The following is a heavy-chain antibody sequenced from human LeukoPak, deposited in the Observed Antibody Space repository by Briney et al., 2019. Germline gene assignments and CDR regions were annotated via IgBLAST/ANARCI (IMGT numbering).Heavy chain of an antibody. CDR3: AKRGHYSINWYHYFDY. CDR2: IASNGGSE. D-gene: IGHD6-13*01. V-gene: IGHV3-30*04. J-gene: IGHJ4*02. CDR1: GFPFSSYA. Sequence: GGSLRLSCSASGFPFSSYAMHWVRQAPGKGLEGVAAIASNGGSEYYADSVKGRFTISRDNSKNTLFLQMNSLRPDDTAVYYCAKRGHYSINWYHYFDYWGQGTLVTVSS.